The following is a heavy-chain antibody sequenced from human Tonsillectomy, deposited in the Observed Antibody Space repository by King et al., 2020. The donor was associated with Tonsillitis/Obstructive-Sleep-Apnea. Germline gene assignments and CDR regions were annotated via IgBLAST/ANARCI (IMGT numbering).Heavy chain of an antibody. J-gene: IGHJ4*02. V-gene: IGHV4-34*01. CDR1: GESFSGHF. D-gene: IGHD1-20*01. Sequence: VQLQQWGAGLLKPSETLSLTCAVYGESFSGHFWSWIRQPPGKGLEWIGEINHSGSTSYNPSLKSRVTISVDTSKNQFSLNLSSVTAADPAVYYCARRHSVTVVPFDYWGQGTLVTVSS. CDR2: INHSGST. CDR3: ARRHSVTVVPFDY.